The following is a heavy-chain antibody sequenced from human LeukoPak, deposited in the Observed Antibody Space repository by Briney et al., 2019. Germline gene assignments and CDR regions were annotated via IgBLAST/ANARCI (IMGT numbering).Heavy chain of an antibody. V-gene: IGHV3-33*06. D-gene: IGHD3-3*01. Sequence: PGGSLRLSCAASGFTFSSYGMHWVRQAPGKGLEWVAVIWYDGSNKYYADSVKGRFTISRDNSKNTLYLQMNSLRAEDTAVYYCEKGSTYYDFWSGSSDFDYWGQGTLVTVSS. CDR1: GFTFSSYG. CDR2: IWYDGSNK. CDR3: EKGSTYYDFWSGSSDFDY. J-gene: IGHJ4*02.